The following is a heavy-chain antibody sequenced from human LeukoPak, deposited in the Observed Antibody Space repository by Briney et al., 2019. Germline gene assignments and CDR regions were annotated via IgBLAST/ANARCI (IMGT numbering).Heavy chain of an antibody. Sequence: GGSPRLSCAASGFTFSGYWMQWVRQAPGKGLVWVARIKYDGSYTNYADSVKGRFAISRDNAKNTLYLQLNSLRAEDTAVYYCARRDYFDDWGQGTLVTVPS. CDR2: IKYDGSYT. J-gene: IGHJ4*02. CDR3: ARRDYFDD. CDR1: GFTFSGYW. V-gene: IGHV3-74*01.